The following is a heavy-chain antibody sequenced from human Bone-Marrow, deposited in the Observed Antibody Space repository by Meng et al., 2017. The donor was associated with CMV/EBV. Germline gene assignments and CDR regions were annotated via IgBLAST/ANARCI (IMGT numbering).Heavy chain of an antibody. V-gene: IGHV3-30*02. CDR3: AKRVSSVGAISD. J-gene: IGHJ4*02. Sequence: GGPLRLSCAGSGFTFSNYWMSWVRQAPGKGLEWVAFIRYDGSNKYYADSVKGRFTISRDNSKNTLYLQMNSLRAEDTAVYYCAKRVSSVGAISDWGQGTLVTVSS. D-gene: IGHD1-26*01. CDR2: IRYDGSNK. CDR1: GFTFSNYW.